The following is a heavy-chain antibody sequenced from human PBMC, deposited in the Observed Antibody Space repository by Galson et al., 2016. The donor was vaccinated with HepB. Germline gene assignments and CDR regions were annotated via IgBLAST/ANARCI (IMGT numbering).Heavy chain of an antibody. Sequence: SLRLSCAASGFTFSNYWMHWVRQAPGQGLVWAARINTDGTDTHYADSVKGRFTISRGNAKSTGYLQMDSLRVDDTAVYYCARSPRILWFEVDYWGQGILVTVSS. J-gene: IGHJ4*02. CDR3: ARSPRILWFEVDY. CDR2: INTDGTDT. V-gene: IGHV3-74*01. CDR1: GFTFSNYW. D-gene: IGHD3-10*01.